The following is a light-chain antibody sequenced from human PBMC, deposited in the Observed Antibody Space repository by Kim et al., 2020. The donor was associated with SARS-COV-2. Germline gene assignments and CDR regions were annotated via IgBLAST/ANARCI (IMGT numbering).Light chain of an antibody. Sequence: SSGERATLSCRASQSLSSNSLAWYQQKPGQAPRLLIYAASSRATGIPDRFSGSGSGTDLTLTISRLEPEDFAMYYGQQYEGSSKTFGHGTKVDSK. CDR1: QSLSSNS. CDR2: AAS. CDR3: QQYEGSSKT. J-gene: IGKJ1*01. V-gene: IGKV3-20*01.